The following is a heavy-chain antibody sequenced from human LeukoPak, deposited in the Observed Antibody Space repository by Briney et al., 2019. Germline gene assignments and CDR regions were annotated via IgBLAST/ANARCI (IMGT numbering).Heavy chain of an antibody. Sequence: ASVKVSCKASGYTFTSYGISWVRQAPGQGLEWMGRISAYNGNTNYAQKLQGRVTMTTDTSTSTAYMELRSLRSDDTAVYYCARELYSSSWDFPRWFDPWGQGTLVTVSS. CDR2: ISAYNGNT. V-gene: IGHV1-18*01. J-gene: IGHJ5*02. CDR3: ARELYSSSWDFPRWFDP. D-gene: IGHD6-13*01. CDR1: GYTFTSYG.